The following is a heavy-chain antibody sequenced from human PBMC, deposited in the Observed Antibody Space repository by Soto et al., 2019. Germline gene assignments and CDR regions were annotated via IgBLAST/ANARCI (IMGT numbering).Heavy chain of an antibody. CDR3: ARDPDSSSWSPFDS. Sequence: GASVKVSCKASGYTFTRYAMHWVRQAPGQGLEWMGWINAGNGNTKYSQKFQGRVTITRDTSASTAYMELSSLRSEDTAVYYCARDPDSSSWSPFDSWGQGTLVTVSS. V-gene: IGHV1-3*01. J-gene: IGHJ4*02. CDR1: GYTFTRYA. CDR2: INAGNGNT. D-gene: IGHD6-13*01.